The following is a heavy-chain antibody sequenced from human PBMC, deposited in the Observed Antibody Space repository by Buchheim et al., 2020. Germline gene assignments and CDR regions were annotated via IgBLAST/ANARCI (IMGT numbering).Heavy chain of an antibody. CDR1: GGSFSGYY. D-gene: IGHD1-26*01. J-gene: IGHJ4*02. V-gene: IGHV4-34*01. Sequence: QVQLQQWGAGLLKPSETLSLTCAVYGGSFSGYYWSWIRQPPGKGLEWIGEINHSGSTNYNPSLKSRVTISVDTSKNQFSLKLSSVTAADTAVYYCASGIVGAIVSDYFDYWGQGTL. CDR3: ASGIVGAIVSDYFDY. CDR2: INHSGST.